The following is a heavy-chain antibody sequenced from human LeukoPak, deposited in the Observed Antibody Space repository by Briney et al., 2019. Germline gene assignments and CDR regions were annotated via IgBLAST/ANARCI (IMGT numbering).Heavy chain of an antibody. J-gene: IGHJ4*02. CDR2: ISYDGSDK. D-gene: IGHD5-12*01. V-gene: IGHV3-30*18. CDR1: GFTFSSYG. CDR3: AKDLATKYSIDY. Sequence: GRSLRLSCAASGFTFSSYGIHWVRQAPGKGLEWVALISYDGSDKFFADSVRGRFTISRDNSTNTLYLRMYSLRVEDTAVYYCAKDLATKYSIDYWGQGILVTVSS.